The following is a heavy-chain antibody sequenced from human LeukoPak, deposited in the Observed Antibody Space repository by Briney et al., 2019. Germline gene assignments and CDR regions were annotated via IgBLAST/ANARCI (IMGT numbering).Heavy chain of an antibody. CDR1: ENTLNRYY. D-gene: IGHD7-27*01. Sequence: ASVKVSCKASENTLNRYYMNWVRQAPGQGLEWMGIINPTGGGASYAQKFQGRVTMTIDTSTSTFYLELSSLTSQDTAVYYCARDGHGTSTWGWFDPWGQGTLVTVSS. CDR2: INPTGGGA. V-gene: IGHV1-46*02. CDR3: ARDGHGTSTWGWFDP. J-gene: IGHJ5*01.